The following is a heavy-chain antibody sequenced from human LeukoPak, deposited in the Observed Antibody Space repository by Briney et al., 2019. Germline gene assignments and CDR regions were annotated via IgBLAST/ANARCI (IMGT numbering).Heavy chain of an antibody. CDR1: GFTFSRYS. Sequence: PGGSLRLSCAASGFTFSRYSMNCVRQAPEKGLEWVSSISSSSSYIYYADSVKGRFTISRDNAKNSLYLQMNSLRAEDTAVYYCAREETAMVFDPWGQGTLVTVSS. CDR3: AREETAMVFDP. V-gene: IGHV3-21*01. J-gene: IGHJ5*02. CDR2: ISSSSSYI. D-gene: IGHD3-10*01.